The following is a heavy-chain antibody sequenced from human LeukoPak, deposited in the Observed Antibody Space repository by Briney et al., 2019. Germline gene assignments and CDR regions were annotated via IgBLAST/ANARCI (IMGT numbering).Heavy chain of an antibody. Sequence: GSLRLSCAASGFTFSSYWMSWIRQPPGKGLEWIGEINHSGSTNYNPSLKSRVTISVDTSKNQFSLKLSSVTAADTAVYYCARRSYWYYYMDVWGKGTTVTISS. D-gene: IGHD3-10*01. CDR2: INHSGST. CDR3: ARRSYWYYYMDV. J-gene: IGHJ6*03. V-gene: IGHV4-34*01. CDR1: GFTFSSYW.